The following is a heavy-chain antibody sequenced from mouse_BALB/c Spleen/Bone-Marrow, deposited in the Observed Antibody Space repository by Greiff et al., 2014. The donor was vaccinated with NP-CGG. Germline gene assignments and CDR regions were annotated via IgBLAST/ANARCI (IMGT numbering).Heavy chain of an antibody. CDR2: IDPANGNT. V-gene: IGHV14-3*02. CDR3: ARSGWDEGY. Sequence: EVKVEESGAELVKPGASVKLSYTASGFNIKDTYMHWVKQRPEQGLEWIGRIDPANGNTKYDPKFQGKATITADTSSNTAYLQLSSLTSEDTAVYYCARSGWDEGYWGQGTTLTVSS. CDR1: GFNIKDTY. D-gene: IGHD3-1*01. J-gene: IGHJ2*01.